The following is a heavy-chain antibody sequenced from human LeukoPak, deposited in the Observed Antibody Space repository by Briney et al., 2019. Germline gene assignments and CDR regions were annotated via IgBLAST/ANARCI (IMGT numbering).Heavy chain of an antibody. D-gene: IGHD5-18*01. CDR3: ARAAPTAMVNYYYYYYMDV. Sequence: GGSLRLSCAASGFTLSSYWMHWVRQAPGKGLVWVSRINSDGSSTSYADSVKGRFTISRDNAKNTLYLQMNSLRAEDTAVYYCARAAPTAMVNYYYYYYMDVWGKGTTVTVSS. J-gene: IGHJ6*03. V-gene: IGHV3-74*01. CDR1: GFTLSSYW. CDR2: INSDGSST.